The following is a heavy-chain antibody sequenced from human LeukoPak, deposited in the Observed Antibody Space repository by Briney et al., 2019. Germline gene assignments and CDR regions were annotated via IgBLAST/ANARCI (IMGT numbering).Heavy chain of an antibody. CDR3: ARNSGRLRSLDY. J-gene: IGHJ4*02. CDR2: IYYSGST. D-gene: IGHD4-17*01. V-gene: IGHV4-59*08. Sequence: SETLSLTCTDSGGSISSYYWSWIRQPPGKGLEWIGYIYYSGSTNYSPSLKSRVTISVDTSKNQFSLKLSSVTAADTAVYYCARNSGRLRSLDYWGQGTLVTVSS. CDR1: GGSISSYY.